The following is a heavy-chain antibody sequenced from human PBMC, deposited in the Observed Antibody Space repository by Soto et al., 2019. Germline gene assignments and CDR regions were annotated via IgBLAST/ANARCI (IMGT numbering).Heavy chain of an antibody. CDR2: IYHSGST. V-gene: IGHV4-30-2*01. D-gene: IGHD6-19*01. Sequence: QLQLQESGSGLVKPSQTLSLTCAVSGGSISSGGYSWSWIRQPPGKGLEWIGYIYHSGSTYYNPSLPSRATXSXDXXKNQCSLKLSSVTAADTAVYYCARAGGLGAVAVDYWGRGTLVTVSS. CDR1: GGSISSGGYS. J-gene: IGHJ4*02. CDR3: ARAGGLGAVAVDY.